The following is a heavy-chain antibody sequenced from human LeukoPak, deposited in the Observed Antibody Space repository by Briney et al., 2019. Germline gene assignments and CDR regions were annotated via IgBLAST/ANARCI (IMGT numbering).Heavy chain of an antibody. V-gene: IGHV1-46*01. D-gene: IGHD3-3*01. J-gene: IGHJ4*02. Sequence: XVSFXASGYXFTSYYMHWVRQAPGQGLEWMGIINPSGGSTSYAQKFQGRVTMTRDMSTSTVYMELSSLRSEDTAVYYCARDRLYYDFWSGQIDYWGQGTLITVSS. CDR3: ARDRLYYDFWSGQIDY. CDR2: INPSGGST. CDR1: GYXFTSYY.